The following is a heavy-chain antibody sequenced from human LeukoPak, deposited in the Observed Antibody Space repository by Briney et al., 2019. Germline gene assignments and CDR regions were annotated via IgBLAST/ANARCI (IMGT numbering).Heavy chain of an antibody. CDR2: ISITGATT. Sequence: GGSLRLSCAASGFSFNSYAMNWVRQAPGKGLEWVSVISITGATTYYAASVKGRLTISRDNSKSTLYLQMDAPRADDAAVYYCARSLKGVCRDLDFWGQGTLVTVSS. V-gene: IGHV3-23*01. D-gene: IGHD2-8*01. J-gene: IGHJ4*02. CDR1: GFSFNSYA. CDR3: ARSLKGVCRDLDF.